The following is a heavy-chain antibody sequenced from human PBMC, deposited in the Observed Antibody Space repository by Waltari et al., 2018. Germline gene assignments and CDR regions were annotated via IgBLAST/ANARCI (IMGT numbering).Heavy chain of an antibody. CDR3: ARGGGYNWNYDDAFDI. J-gene: IGHJ3*02. V-gene: IGHV4-59*01. CDR2: IYYSGST. D-gene: IGHD1-7*01. CDR1: GGSISSYY. Sequence: QVPLQESGPGLVKPSETLSLTCTVSGGSISSYYWSWFRQPPGKGLEWIGYIYYSGSTNYNPSLKSRVTISVDTSKNQFSLKLSSVTAADTAVYYCARGGGYNWNYDDAFDIWGQGTMVTVSS.